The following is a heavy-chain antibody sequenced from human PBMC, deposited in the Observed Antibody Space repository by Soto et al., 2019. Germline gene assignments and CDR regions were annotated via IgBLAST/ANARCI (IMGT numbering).Heavy chain of an antibody. CDR1: GGSFSGYY. J-gene: IGHJ5*02. Sequence: QVQLQQWGAGLLKPSETLSLTCAVYGGSFSGYYWSWIRQPPGKGLEWIGEINHSGSTNYNPSLKSRVTISVDTSKNQFSLKLSSVTAADTAVYYCARGQATVNGKNWFYHWGQGTLVTVSS. D-gene: IGHD4-4*01. CDR3: ARGQATVNGKNWFYH. V-gene: IGHV4-34*01. CDR2: INHSGST.